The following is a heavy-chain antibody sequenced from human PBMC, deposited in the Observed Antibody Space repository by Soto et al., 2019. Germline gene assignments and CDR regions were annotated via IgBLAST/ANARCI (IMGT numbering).Heavy chain of an antibody. D-gene: IGHD6-19*01. J-gene: IGHJ5*02. CDR1: GGSISSYY. CDR2: IYYSGST. Sequence: QVQLQESGPGLVKPSETLSLTCTVSGGSISSYYWSWIRQPPGKGLEWIGYIYYSGSTNYNPSLNSRVTISVDTSKSQFSLKLSSVTAADTAVYYCARTIAVASGWFDPWGQGTLVTVSS. CDR3: ARTIAVASGWFDP. V-gene: IGHV4-59*08.